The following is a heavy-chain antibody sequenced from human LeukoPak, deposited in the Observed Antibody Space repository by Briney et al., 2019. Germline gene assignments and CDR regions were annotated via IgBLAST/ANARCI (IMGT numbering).Heavy chain of an antibody. Sequence: SETLSLTCTLSGGSISSGGYYWSWIRQHPGKGLEWIGYIYYSGSTYYDPSLKSRVTISVDTSKNQFSLKLSSVTAADTAVYYCARDMTYYGDYGAHYGMDVWGQGTTVTVSS. CDR3: ARDMTYYGDYGAHYGMDV. J-gene: IGHJ6*02. CDR2: IYYSGST. D-gene: IGHD4-17*01. V-gene: IGHV4-31*03. CDR1: GGSISSGGYY.